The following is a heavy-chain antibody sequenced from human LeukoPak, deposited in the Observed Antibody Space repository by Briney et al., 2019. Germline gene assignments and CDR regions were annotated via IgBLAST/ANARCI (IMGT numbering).Heavy chain of an antibody. CDR2: MNPNSANT. Sequence: ASVKVSCKASGYTFSTYDINWLRQAAGQGLEWMGWMNPNSANTGFAQKFQGRAAITRDTSTATAYLELSSLTSEDTAVYYCARAIRYQLLSDYWGQGTLVTGSS. J-gene: IGHJ4*02. CDR1: GYTFSTYD. D-gene: IGHD2-2*01. V-gene: IGHV1-8*03. CDR3: ARAIRYQLLSDY.